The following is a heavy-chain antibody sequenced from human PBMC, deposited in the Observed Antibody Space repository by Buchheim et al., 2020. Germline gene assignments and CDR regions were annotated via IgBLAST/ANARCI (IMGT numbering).Heavy chain of an antibody. D-gene: IGHD3-3*01. CDR3: ARGGFGVVLYYYYGMDV. Sequence: QVQLVQSGAEVKKPGASVKVSCKASGYTFSNYYLHWVRQAPGQGLEWMGIINPNSGKTTYAQSFQGRVTMTRDTSTNTGYMELSSLRSEDTAVYYCARGGFGVVLYYYYGMDVWGQGTT. CDR1: GYTFSNYY. V-gene: IGHV1-46*01. CDR2: INPNSGKT. J-gene: IGHJ6*02.